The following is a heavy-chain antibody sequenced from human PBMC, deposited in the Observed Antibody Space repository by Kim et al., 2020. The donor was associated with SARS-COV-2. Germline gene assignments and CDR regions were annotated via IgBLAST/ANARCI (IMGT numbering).Heavy chain of an antibody. CDR3: ARSLYHAPSNSWVRFDP. CDR2: IYHSGTT. D-gene: IGHD6-13*01. J-gene: IGHJ5*02. CDR1: GGSLSGYY. Sequence: SETLSLTCAVYGGSLSGYYWSWIRQPPGKGLEWIGEIYHSGTTNYNPSLKSRVTISVDTSKNQFSLKLSSVTAAATAVYYCARSLYHAPSNSWVRFDPWGQGTLVTVSS. V-gene: IGHV4-34*01.